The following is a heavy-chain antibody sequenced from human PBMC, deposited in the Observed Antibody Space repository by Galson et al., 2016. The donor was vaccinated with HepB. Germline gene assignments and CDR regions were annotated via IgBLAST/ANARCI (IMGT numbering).Heavy chain of an antibody. D-gene: IGHD3-10*01. CDR1: GGSLSSGGYS. CDR2: ISHSGST. V-gene: IGHV4-30-2*01. Sequence: TLSLTCALSGGSLSSGGYSWTWIRQPPGKGLEWIGFISHSGSTYYNPSPKSRVTMSLDRSKNQFSLRLSSVTAADTAVYYCARGLRNYYGSGSYLWYFDSWGQGTLVTVSS. J-gene: IGHJ4*02. CDR3: ARGLRNYYGSGSYLWYFDS.